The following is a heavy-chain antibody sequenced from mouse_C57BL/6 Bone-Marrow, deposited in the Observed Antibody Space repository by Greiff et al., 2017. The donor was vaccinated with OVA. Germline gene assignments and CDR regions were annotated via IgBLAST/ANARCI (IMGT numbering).Heavy chain of an antibody. J-gene: IGHJ1*03. V-gene: IGHV1-39*01. CDR2: INPNYGTT. D-gene: IGHD2-4*01. Sequence: EVHLVESGPELVKPGASVKISCKASGYSFTDYNMNWVKQSNGKSLEWIGVINPNYGTTSYNQKFKGKATLTVDQSSSTAYMQLNSLTSEDSAVYYCARREPYYDYSYWYFDVWGTGTTVTVSS. CDR3: ARREPYYDYSYWYFDV. CDR1: GYSFTDYN.